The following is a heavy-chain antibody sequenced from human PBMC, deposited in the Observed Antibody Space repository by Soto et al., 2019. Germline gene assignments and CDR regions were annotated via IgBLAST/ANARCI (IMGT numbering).Heavy chain of an antibody. V-gene: IGHV3-23*01. CDR2: ISGSGANT. CDR3: AKGWGNPLIVGATQIDV. Sequence: PGGSLRLSCVASGISLANYGMGWVRRAPGKGLEWVSCISGSGANTFYADFAKGRFTISRDNSRNTLLLQMKSLRAEDTAIYYCAKGWGNPLIVGATQIDVWGQGTLVTVSS. J-gene: IGHJ4*02. D-gene: IGHD1-26*01. CDR1: GISLANYG.